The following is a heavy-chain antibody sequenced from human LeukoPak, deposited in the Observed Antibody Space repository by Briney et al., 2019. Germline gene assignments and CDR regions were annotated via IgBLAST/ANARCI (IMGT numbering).Heavy chain of an antibody. D-gene: IGHD5-18*01. Sequence: GASVKVSCKASGYTFTSYGINWVRQVPGQGLEWMGWISAYSGKTDFAPKFQGRVTMTTDTSTTTAYMELRSLKSDDSAVYYCARVMYGDTRMVSRFWGQGTLVTVSP. V-gene: IGHV1-18*01. CDR3: ARVMYGDTRMVSRF. CDR2: ISAYSGKT. J-gene: IGHJ1*01. CDR1: GYTFTSYG.